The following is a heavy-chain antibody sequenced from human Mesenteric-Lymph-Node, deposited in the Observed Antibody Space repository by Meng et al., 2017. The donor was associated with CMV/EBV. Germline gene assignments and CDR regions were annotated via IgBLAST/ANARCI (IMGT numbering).Heavy chain of an antibody. V-gene: IGHV3-23*01. CDR1: GFTFSDYA. J-gene: IGHJ4*02. CDR2: ISNSGGAT. CDR3: AREPVRCSSTSCYTFDY. Sequence: GGSLRLSCAASGFTFSDYAMAWVRQTPEKGLEWVSTISNSGGATHYTDSVKGRFTISRDNSNNMLYLQMNSLRAEDTAVYYCAREPVRCSSTSCYTFDYWGQGTLVTVSS. D-gene: IGHD2-2*01.